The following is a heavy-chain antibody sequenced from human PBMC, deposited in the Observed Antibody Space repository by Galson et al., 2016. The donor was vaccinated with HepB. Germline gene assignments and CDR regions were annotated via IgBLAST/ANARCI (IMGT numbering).Heavy chain of an antibody. Sequence: TLSLTCAVYGGSFSGYYWSWIRQPPGKGLEWIGEISHSGNANYNPSLKSRVTISVDTSKNQFSLKLTSLTAADTAVYYCAREPSSTIFAVVHYYYYMDVWGRGTTVTVSS. J-gene: IGHJ6*03. CDR2: ISHSGNA. CDR1: GGSFSGYY. CDR3: AREPSSTIFAVVHYYYYMDV. V-gene: IGHV4-34*01. D-gene: IGHD3-3*01.